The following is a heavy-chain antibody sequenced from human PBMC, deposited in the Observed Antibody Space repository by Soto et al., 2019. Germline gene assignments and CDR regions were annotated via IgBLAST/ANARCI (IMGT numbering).Heavy chain of an antibody. J-gene: IGHJ3*02. D-gene: IGHD3-3*01. Sequence: SETLSLTCTVSGGSISSSSYYWGWIRQPPGKGLEWIGSIYYSGSTYYNPSLKSRVTITVDTSKNQFSLKLSSVTAADTAVYYCASIFADAFDIWGQGTMVTVSS. V-gene: IGHV4-39*01. CDR3: ASIFADAFDI. CDR2: IYYSGST. CDR1: GGSISSSSYY.